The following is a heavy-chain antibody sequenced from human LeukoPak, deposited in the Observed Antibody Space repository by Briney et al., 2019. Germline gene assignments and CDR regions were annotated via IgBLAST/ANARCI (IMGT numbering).Heavy chain of an antibody. J-gene: IGHJ4*02. D-gene: IGHD6-13*01. V-gene: IGHV3-23*01. CDR3: AKPFSSSWYAPYDC. CDR1: GFTFSSYA. CDR2: ISFSEGTT. Sequence: PGGSLRLSCTTSGFTFSSYAMSWVRQAPGKGLEWVSLISFSEGTTYYADSVKGRFTVSRDNSKNTLYLQMDSLRAEDTAIYHCAKPFSSSWYAPYDCWGQGTLVTVSS.